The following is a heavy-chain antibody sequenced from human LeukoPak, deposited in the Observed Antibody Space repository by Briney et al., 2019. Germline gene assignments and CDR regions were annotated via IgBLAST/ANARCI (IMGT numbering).Heavy chain of an antibody. Sequence: SVKVSCKASGGTFSSYAISWVPQAPGQGLEWMGRIIPIFGTANYAQKFQGRVTITTDESTSTAYMELSSLRSEDTAVYYCARDGGKLWFGEKLPGANAFDIWGQGTMVTVSS. CDR1: GGTFSSYA. V-gene: IGHV1-69*05. CDR3: ARDGGKLWFGEKLPGANAFDI. J-gene: IGHJ3*02. D-gene: IGHD3-10*01. CDR2: IIPIFGTA.